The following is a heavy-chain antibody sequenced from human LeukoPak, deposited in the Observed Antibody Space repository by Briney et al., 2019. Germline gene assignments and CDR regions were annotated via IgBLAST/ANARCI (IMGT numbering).Heavy chain of an antibody. V-gene: IGHV4-39*01. Sequence: PSEALSLTCTVSGGSISSSSYYWGWIRQPPGKGLEWTGSIYYSGSTYYNPSLKSRITISVDTSKSQFSLKLSSVTAADTAVYYCARRVLQGRYNWFDPWGQGTLVTVSS. D-gene: IGHD1-26*01. J-gene: IGHJ5*02. CDR2: IYYSGST. CDR1: GGSISSSSYY. CDR3: ARRVLQGRYNWFDP.